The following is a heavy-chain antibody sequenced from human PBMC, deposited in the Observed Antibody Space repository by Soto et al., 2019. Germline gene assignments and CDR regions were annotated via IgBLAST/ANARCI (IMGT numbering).Heavy chain of an antibody. J-gene: IGHJ6*02. Sequence: QVQLVQSGAEVKKPGSSVKVSCKASGGTFSSYAISWVRQAPGQGLEWMGGIIPIFGTANYAQKFQGRVTITADESTSTASMELSSLISEDTAVYYCARSYDSSGYYYVGYYYGMDVWGQGTTVTVSS. D-gene: IGHD3-22*01. CDR1: GGTFSSYA. CDR3: ARSYDSSGYYYVGYYYGMDV. V-gene: IGHV1-69*01. CDR2: IIPIFGTA.